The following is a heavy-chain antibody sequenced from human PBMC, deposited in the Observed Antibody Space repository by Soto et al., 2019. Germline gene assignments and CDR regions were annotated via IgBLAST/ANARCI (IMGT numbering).Heavy chain of an antibody. J-gene: IGHJ4*02. Sequence: QVQLVQSGAEVQKPGSSGKVSCKASGVTFSSYAISWVRQAPGQGLEWMGGIIPIFGTANYAQKFQGRVTITTDESTSTAYMALSSLRSEDTAVYYCARGPINILGVLDYWGQGTLVTVSS. V-gene: IGHV1-69*05. CDR1: GVTFSSYA. CDR2: IIPIFGTA. CDR3: ARGPINILGVLDY. D-gene: IGHD1-26*01.